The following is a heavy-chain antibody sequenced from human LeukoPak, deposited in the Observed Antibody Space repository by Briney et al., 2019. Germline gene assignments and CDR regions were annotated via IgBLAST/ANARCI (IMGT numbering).Heavy chain of an antibody. CDR2: IYTTGRT. D-gene: IGHD5-24*01. CDR3: ARAGYTISAFHSDF. V-gene: IGHV4-4*07. CDR1: GVSISSYW. J-gene: IGHJ4*02. Sequence: PSETLSLTCEVSGVSISSYWWSWVRKPAGKGLEWIGRIYTTGRTNYSPSFQSRVTMSIDMSKNHFSLTLRSVTAADTAVYYCARAGYTISAFHSDFWGQGAPVTVSS.